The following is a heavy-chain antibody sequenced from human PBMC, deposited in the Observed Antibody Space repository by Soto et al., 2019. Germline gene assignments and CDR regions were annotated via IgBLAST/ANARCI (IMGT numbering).Heavy chain of an antibody. J-gene: IGHJ4*02. Sequence: QVQLVQSGAEVKKPGASVKVSCKASGYTFTSYYMHWVRQAPGQGLEWMGIINPTSSTSYAQKFQGRVTMTRDTSTSTVYMELSSLRSEDTAVYYCARVYCSGGSCYGIDYWGQGTLVTVSS. CDR3: ARVYCSGGSCYGIDY. CDR1: GYTFTSYY. V-gene: IGHV1-46*01. CDR2: INPTSST. D-gene: IGHD2-15*01.